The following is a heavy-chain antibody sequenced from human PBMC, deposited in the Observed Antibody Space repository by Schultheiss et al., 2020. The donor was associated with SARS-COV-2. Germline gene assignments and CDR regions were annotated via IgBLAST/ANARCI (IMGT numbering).Heavy chain of an antibody. Sequence: ASVKVSCKASGYTFTSYGISWVRQAPGQGLEWMGRINPNSGGTNYAQKFQGRVTMTRDTSTSTAYMELRSLRSDDTAVYYCARDCSSTSCYGWFDPWGQGTLVTVSS. J-gene: IGHJ5*02. CDR2: INPNSGGT. CDR3: ARDCSSTSCYGWFDP. D-gene: IGHD2-2*01. V-gene: IGHV1-18*01. CDR1: GYTFTSYG.